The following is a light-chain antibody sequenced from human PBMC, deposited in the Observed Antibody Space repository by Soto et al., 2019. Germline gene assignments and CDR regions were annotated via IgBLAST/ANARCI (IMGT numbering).Light chain of an antibody. J-gene: IGLJ1*01. Sequence: QSVLTQPPSVSAAPGQKVTISCSGSSSNIGSNFVAWYQQLPGTAPKLPIFDNDNRPSGIPDRFSGSKSGTSATLGIAGLQTGDEADYYCGASDSSLSAYVFGIGTKVTVL. CDR3: GASDSSLSAYV. CDR2: DND. V-gene: IGLV1-51*01. CDR1: SSNIGSNF.